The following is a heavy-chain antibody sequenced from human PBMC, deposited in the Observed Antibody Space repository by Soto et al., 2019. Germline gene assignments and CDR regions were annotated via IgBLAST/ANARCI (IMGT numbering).Heavy chain of an antibody. J-gene: IGHJ6*02. CDR2: IYHSGST. CDR1: GGSICSSNC. V-gene: IGHV4-4*02. CDR3: ARVSGSYYYGMDV. Sequence: QVQLQESGPGLVKPSGTLSLTCAVSGGSICSSNCWSWVRQPPGKGLEWIGEIYHSGSTNFNPSLKSRVTISVDKSKNQFSLKLNSVTAADTAVYYCARVSGSYYYGMDVWGQGTTVTVSS.